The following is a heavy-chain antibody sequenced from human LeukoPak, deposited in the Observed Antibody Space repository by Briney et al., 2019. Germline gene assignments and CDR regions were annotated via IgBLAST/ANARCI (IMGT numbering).Heavy chain of an antibody. CDR1: GFTFSSYA. CDR3: ARSNSATIPGADP. V-gene: IGHV3-30*14. Sequence: QPGRSLRLSCAAPGFTFSSYAMHWVRQAPGKGLEWVAVISYDGSNKYYADSVKGRFTISRDNSKNTLFLQMNSLRAEDTAMYYCARSNSATIPGADPWGQGTLVTVSS. CDR2: ISYDGSNK. D-gene: IGHD1-26*01. J-gene: IGHJ5*02.